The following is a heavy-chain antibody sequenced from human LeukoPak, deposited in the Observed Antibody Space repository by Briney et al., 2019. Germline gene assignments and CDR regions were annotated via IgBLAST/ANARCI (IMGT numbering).Heavy chain of an antibody. Sequence: SVKVSCKASGGTFSSYAISWMRQAPGQGLEWMGGIIPIFGTANYAQKFQGRVTITTDESTSTAYMELSSLSSEDTAVYYCARNAYDSSGYYPYYFDYWGQGTLVTVSS. CDR1: GGTFSSYA. CDR3: ARNAYDSSGYYPYYFDY. J-gene: IGHJ4*02. V-gene: IGHV1-69*05. CDR2: IIPIFGTA. D-gene: IGHD3-22*01.